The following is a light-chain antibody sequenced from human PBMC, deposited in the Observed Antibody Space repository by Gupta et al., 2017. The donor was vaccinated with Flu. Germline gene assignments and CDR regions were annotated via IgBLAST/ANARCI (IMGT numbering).Light chain of an antibody. Sequence: QSVLSPPPSASGTPGQRLTISCSGSSSNIGSNSVNWYQQVSGTAPKLLIYSSNQLPAGVPGRFSGSKSGSSASLAISGLQSEDEADYYCAVGDDGLDGVLFGGGTKLAVL. CDR2: SSN. CDR3: AVGDDGLDGVL. CDR1: SSNIGSNS. J-gene: IGLJ2*01. V-gene: IGLV1-44*01.